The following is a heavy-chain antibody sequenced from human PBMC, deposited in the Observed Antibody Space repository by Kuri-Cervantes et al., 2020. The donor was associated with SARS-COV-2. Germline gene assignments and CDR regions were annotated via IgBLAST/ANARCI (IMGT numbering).Heavy chain of an antibody. V-gene: IGHV3-53*01. J-gene: IGHJ6*01. Sequence: GGSLRLSCAASGFTVSSNYMSWVRQAPGKGLEWVSVIYSGGSTYCADSVKGRFTISRDNSKNTLYLQMNSLRAEDTAVYYCAREGNYGYYYYGMDVWGQGTTVTVSS. CDR1: GFTVSSNY. D-gene: IGHD4-11*01. CDR2: IYSGGST. CDR3: AREGNYGYYYYGMDV.